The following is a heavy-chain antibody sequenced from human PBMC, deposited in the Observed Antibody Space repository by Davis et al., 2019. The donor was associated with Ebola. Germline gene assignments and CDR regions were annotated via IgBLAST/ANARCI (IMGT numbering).Heavy chain of an antibody. Sequence: ASVKVSCKASGYTFNSYGISWVRQAPGQGLEWMGWISAYNGNTNYAQKLQGRVTMTTDTSTSTAYMELRSLRSDDTAVYYCASIVATTNPPYYYYGMDVWGQGTTVTVSS. J-gene: IGHJ6*02. D-gene: IGHD5-12*01. CDR1: GYTFNSYG. CDR2: ISAYNGNT. V-gene: IGHV1-18*01. CDR3: ASIVATTNPPYYYYGMDV.